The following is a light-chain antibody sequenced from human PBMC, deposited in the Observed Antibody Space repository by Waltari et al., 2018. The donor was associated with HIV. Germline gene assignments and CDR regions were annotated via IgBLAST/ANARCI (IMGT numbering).Light chain of an antibody. V-gene: IGLV2-23*02. CDR1: SSDVGNSNL. CDR3: CSYAGSPYV. Sequence: HSALTQPASVSGSPGQSITISCTGASSDVGNSNLVSWYQQHPGKAPKLIIYEVTKRPSGISNRFSGSKSGNTASLTISGLQAEDEADYYCCSYAGSPYVLGSGTKVTVL. J-gene: IGLJ1*01. CDR2: EVT.